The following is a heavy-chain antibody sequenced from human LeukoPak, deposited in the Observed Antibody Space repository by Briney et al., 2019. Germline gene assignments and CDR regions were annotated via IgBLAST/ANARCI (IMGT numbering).Heavy chain of an antibody. J-gene: IGHJ4*02. D-gene: IGHD3-22*01. CDR2: IYPGDSDT. V-gene: IGHV5-51*01. CDR3: ARRDYDSSGYYWFDY. Sequence: GESLEISCKGSGYSFTSYWIGWVRPMPGKGLEWMGIIYPGDSDTRYSPSFQGHVTISADKSISTAYLQWSSLKASDTAIYYCARRDYDSSGYYWFDYWGQGTLVTVSS. CDR1: GYSFTSYW.